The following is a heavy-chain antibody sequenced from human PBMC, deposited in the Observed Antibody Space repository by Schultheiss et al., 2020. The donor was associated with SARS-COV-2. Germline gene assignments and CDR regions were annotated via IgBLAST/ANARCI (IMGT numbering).Heavy chain of an antibody. J-gene: IGHJ6*02. D-gene: IGHD3-3*01. Sequence: GGSLRLSCAASGFTFSSYWMHWVRQAPGKGLVWVSSIGRTPTNLYYADSVKGRFTISRDNAKNSLYLQMNSLRVEDTAVYYRAREPPLSGYDFWSGYHTLYGMDVWGQGTTVTVSS. V-gene: IGHV3-21*01. CDR3: AREPPLSGYDFWSGYHTLYGMDV. CDR1: GFTFSSYW. CDR2: IGRTPTNL.